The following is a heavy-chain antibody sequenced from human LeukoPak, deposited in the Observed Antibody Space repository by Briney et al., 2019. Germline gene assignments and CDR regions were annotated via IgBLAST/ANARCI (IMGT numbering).Heavy chain of an antibody. J-gene: IGHJ2*01. V-gene: IGHV4-4*07. D-gene: IGHD1/OR15-1a*01. CDR2: VYTSETT. CDR3: ARYQQRDGAWYFDL. Sequence: SETLSLTCTVSGGSISTYYWSWIRQPAGEGLQWIGRVYTSETTYYNPSLTSRVSISIDEFKNQVSLKLTSVTAADTAVYYCARYQQRDGAWYFDLWGRGTLVTVSP. CDR1: GGSISTYY.